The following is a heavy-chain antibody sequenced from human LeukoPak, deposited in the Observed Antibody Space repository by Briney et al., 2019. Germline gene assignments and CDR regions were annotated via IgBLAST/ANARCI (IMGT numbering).Heavy chain of an antibody. D-gene: IGHD2-15*01. CDR3: VRDASRRIGMDV. CDR1: GFIFNSYT. Sequence: PGGSLRLSCAASGFIFNSYTMNWVGQAPGKGLEWVATISPVSTYIWYRDSVKGRCTISRDNVKNSLYLQIDSLRAEDTAVYYCVRDASRRIGMDVWGQGTTVTVSS. J-gene: IGHJ6*02. CDR2: ISPVSTYI. V-gene: IGHV3-21*01.